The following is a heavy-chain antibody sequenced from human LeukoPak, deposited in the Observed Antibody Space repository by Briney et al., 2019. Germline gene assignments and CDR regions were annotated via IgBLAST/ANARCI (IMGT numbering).Heavy chain of an antibody. V-gene: IGHV1-8*01. CDR3: ASGRGLRLNY. D-gene: IGHD5-12*01. CDR1: GYTFTSYD. Sequence: ASVKVSCKASGYTFTSYDINWVRQASGQGREWMGWMNPNSGNTGYAQKFQGRVTMTSTPYISTAYMELSSLSSDDTAVYYCASGRGLRLNYWGQRTLVTVSS. J-gene: IGHJ4*02. CDR2: MNPNSGNT.